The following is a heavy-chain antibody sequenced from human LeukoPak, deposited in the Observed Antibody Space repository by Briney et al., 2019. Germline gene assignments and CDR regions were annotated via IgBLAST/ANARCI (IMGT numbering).Heavy chain of an antibody. D-gene: IGHD6-13*01. CDR1: GFTFSSYS. Sequence: PGGSLRLSCAASGFTFSSYSMNGVRQAPGKGLEWVSSISSSSSYIYYADSVKGRFTISRDNAKNSLYLQMNSLRAEDTAVYYCARPAAAGSPTPGYWGQGTLVTVSS. CDR2: ISSSSSYI. V-gene: IGHV3-21*01. CDR3: ARPAAAGSPTPGY. J-gene: IGHJ4*02.